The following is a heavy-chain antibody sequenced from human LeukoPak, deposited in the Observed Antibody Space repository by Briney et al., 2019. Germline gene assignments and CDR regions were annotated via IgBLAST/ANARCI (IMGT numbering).Heavy chain of an antibody. Sequence: GASVKVSCKASGGTFSSYAISWVRQAPGQGLEWMGGIIPIFGTANYAQKLRGRVTIPAQKHTRTASMALNNLRSNDTPVYDCTRKVPNDSSGYYYRGQFDPWGQGTLVTVSS. CDR1: GGTFSSYA. J-gene: IGHJ5*02. D-gene: IGHD3-22*01. CDR2: IIPIFGTA. CDR3: TRKVPNDSSGYYYRGQFDP. V-gene: IGHV1-69*06.